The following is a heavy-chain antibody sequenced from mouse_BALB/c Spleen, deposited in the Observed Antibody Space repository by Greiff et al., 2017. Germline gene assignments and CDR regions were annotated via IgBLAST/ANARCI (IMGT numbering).Heavy chain of an antibody. CDR2: IYPGDGDT. D-gene: IGHD2-1*01. J-gene: IGHJ4*01. Sequence: QVHVKQSGAELVRPGSSVKISCKASGYAFSSYWMNWVKQRPGQGLEWIGQIYPGDGDTNYNGKFKGKATLTADKSSSTAYMQLSSLTSEDSAVYFCARRANYGNYGGAMDYWGQGTSVTVSS. CDR1: GYAFSSYW. CDR3: ARRANYGNYGGAMDY. V-gene: IGHV1-80*01.